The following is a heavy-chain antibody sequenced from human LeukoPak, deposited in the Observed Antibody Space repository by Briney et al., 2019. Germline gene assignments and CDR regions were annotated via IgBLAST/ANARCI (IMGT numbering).Heavy chain of an antibody. Sequence: EASVKVSCKASGYTFTSYDINWVRQATGQGLEWMGGIIPIFGTANYAQKFQGRVTITADESTSTAYMELSSLRSEDTAVYYCASRPTGGNYGGNPTYSRFDYWGQGTLVTVSS. D-gene: IGHD4-23*01. CDR1: GYTFTSYD. CDR3: ASRPTGGNYGGNPTYSRFDY. CDR2: IIPIFGTA. J-gene: IGHJ4*02. V-gene: IGHV1-69*13.